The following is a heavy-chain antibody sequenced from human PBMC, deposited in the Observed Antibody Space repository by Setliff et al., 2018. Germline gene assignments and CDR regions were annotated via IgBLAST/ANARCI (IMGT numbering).Heavy chain of an antibody. V-gene: IGHV4-39*01. CDR1: GGSISSGNYY. Sequence: SETLSLTCRVSGGSISSGNYYWGWIRQPPGKGLEWIGSINYSGRNHYNPSLKSRVTIFADTSKNQFSLLLNSVTAADTAVYYCARQKYWSGYYGEGYYYYMDVWGKGTTVTVSS. J-gene: IGHJ6*03. CDR2: INYSGRN. D-gene: IGHD3-3*01. CDR3: ARQKYWSGYYGEGYYYYMDV.